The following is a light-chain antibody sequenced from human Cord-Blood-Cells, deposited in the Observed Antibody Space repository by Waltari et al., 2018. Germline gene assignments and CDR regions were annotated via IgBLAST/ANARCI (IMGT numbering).Light chain of an antibody. V-gene: IGLV2-8*01. J-gene: IGLJ2*01. CDR2: EVS. CDR3: SSYAGSNTYVV. CDR1: SSAVGGYNY. Sequence: QPALTQPPSASGSLGPSVTISCTGPSSAVGGYNYVSWYQQHPGKAPKLMIYEVSKRPSGVPDRFSGSKSGNTASLTVSGLQAEDEADYYCSSYAGSNTYVVFGGGTKLTVL.